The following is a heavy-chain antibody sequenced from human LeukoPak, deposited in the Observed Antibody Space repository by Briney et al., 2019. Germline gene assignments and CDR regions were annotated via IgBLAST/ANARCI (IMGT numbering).Heavy chain of an antibody. V-gene: IGHV1-18*01. CDR2: ISAYNGNT. CDR1: GYTFTSYG. Sequence: ASVKVSCKASGYTFTSYGISWVRQAPGQGLEWMGWISAYNGNTNYAQKLQGRVTMTTDTSTSTAYMELRSLRSDDTAVYYCARAKKLYYDFWSGYYTGMDYWGQGTLVTVSS. CDR3: ARAKKLYYDFWSGYYTGMDY. D-gene: IGHD3-3*01. J-gene: IGHJ4*02.